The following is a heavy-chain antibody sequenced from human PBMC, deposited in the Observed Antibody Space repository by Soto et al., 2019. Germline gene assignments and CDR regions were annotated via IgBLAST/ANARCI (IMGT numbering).Heavy chain of an antibody. J-gene: IGHJ6*02. CDR2: IIPIFGTA. D-gene: IGHD2-15*01. CDR1: GGTFSSYT. CDR3: ASVETQRYYYGMDV. Sequence: QVQLVQSGAEVKKPGSSVKVSCKASGGTFSSYTINWVRQAPEQGLEWMGGIIPIFGTADYAQKFQGRVTFTADESTSKAYMELSSLRSEDTAVYYCASVETQRYYYGMDVWGQGTTVTVSS. V-gene: IGHV1-69*12.